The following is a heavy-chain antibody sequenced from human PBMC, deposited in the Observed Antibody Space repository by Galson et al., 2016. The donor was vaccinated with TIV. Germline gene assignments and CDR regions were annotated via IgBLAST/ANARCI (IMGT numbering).Heavy chain of an antibody. CDR3: ARDRGSMTMILVVDYYYGMDV. Sequence: SVKVSCKASGYTFSKYGISWVRQAPGQGLEWMGWISGDSGNTDYARKFQGRVIMTADTSTGTAFLAVRSLTSDDTAVYYCARDRGSMTMILVVDYYYGMDVWGQGTTVTVTS. D-gene: IGHD3-22*01. CDR1: GYTFSKYG. V-gene: IGHV1-18*04. J-gene: IGHJ6*02. CDR2: ISGDSGNT.